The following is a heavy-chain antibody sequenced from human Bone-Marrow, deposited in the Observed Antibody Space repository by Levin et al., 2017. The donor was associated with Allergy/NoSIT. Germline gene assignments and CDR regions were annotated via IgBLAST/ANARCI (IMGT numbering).Heavy chain of an antibody. CDR3: ATAGRGYYGTRGQRSGNY. Sequence: PGESLRLSCAASGFAVSSNYLSWVRQAPGKGLEWVSVIYSGGSTYYADSVKGRFTISTDTFKNTLYLQMNSLRPEDTAVYHCATAGRGYYGTRGQRSGNYWGQGTLVTVSS. CDR2: IYSGGST. V-gene: IGHV3-66*01. CDR1: GFAVSSNY. J-gene: IGHJ4*02. D-gene: IGHD3-22*01.